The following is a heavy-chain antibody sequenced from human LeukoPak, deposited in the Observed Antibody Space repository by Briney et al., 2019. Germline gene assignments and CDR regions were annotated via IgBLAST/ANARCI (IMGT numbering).Heavy chain of an antibody. CDR1: GFTFSDHA. Sequence: GGSLRLSCATSGFTFSDHAMSWVRQAPAKGLEWVSSINGNGGGSYYIDSVKGRFTISRDNSKNTLYLQMNSLRAEDTAVYYCAREWSPDDYAWGVFDYWGQGTLVTVSS. CDR3: AREWSPDDYAWGVFDY. CDR2: INGNGGGS. D-gene: IGHD3-16*01. J-gene: IGHJ4*02. V-gene: IGHV3-23*01.